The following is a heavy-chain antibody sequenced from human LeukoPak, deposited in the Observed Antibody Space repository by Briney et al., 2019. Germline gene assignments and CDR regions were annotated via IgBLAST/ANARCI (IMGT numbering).Heavy chain of an antibody. D-gene: IGHD6-19*01. CDR1: GFTFDDYG. J-gene: IGHJ4*02. CDR2: ISGDGGST. Sequence: GGSLRLSCAASGFTFDDYGMHWVRQAPGKGLEWVSLISGDGGSTYYADSVKGRFTISRDNSKNSLYLQMNSLRTEDTALYYCAKDRGSGWYVDYWGQGTLVAVSS. CDR3: AKDRGSGWYVDY. V-gene: IGHV3-43*02.